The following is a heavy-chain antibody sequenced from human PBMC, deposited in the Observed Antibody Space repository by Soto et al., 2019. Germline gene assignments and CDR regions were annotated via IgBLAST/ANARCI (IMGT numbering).Heavy chain of an antibody. V-gene: IGHV1-18*01. CDR1: CYSFTNNG. CDR2: IIAYNGDT. D-gene: IGHD6-13*01. Sequence: ASVKVCCKDCCYSFTNNGIRWLRHPAGQWLECILCIIAYNGDTNYVKKFEGRVTMTTDTSTSTASMELRSLRSDDTAVYYCARVSYSGNWFVHSVAGPNWFDPWGQGTLVTVSS. CDR3: ARVSYSGNWFVHSVAGPNWFDP. J-gene: IGHJ5*02.